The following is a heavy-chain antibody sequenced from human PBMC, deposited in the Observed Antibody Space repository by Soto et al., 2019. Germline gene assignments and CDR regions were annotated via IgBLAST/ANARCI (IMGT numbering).Heavy chain of an antibody. CDR3: ASLPQLLWFGELSPPDAFDI. CDR1: GGSISSGGYS. CDR2: IYHSGIT. J-gene: IGHJ3*02. D-gene: IGHD3-10*01. Sequence: QLQLQESGSGLVKPSQTLSLTCAVSGGSISSGGYSWSWIRQPPGKSLEWIGYIYHSGITYYNPSLKSRVTISVVRSKNQFSLKLCSVSSGDTAVYYCASLPQLLWFGELSPPDAFDIWGQGTMVTVSS. V-gene: IGHV4-30-2*01.